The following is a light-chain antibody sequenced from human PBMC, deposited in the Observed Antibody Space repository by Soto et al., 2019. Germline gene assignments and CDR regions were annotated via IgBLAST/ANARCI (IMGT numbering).Light chain of an antibody. CDR3: QSYDSSLSAPVI. Sequence: QSVLTQPPSVSGAPGQRVTISCTGSSSNIGAGYDVNWYQQLPGTAPKLLINGNSNRPSGVPDRFSVSKSGTSASLAITGLQAEDEADYYCQSYDSSLSAPVIFGGGTKLTVL. CDR1: SSNIGAGYD. V-gene: IGLV1-40*01. J-gene: IGLJ2*01. CDR2: GNS.